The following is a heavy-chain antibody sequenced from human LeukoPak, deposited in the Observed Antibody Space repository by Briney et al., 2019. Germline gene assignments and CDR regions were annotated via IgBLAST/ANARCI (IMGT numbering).Heavy chain of an antibody. CDR2: INPNTGGT. D-gene: IGHD3-10*01. CDR3: AREVRTGYIAGGD. V-gene: IGHV1-2*02. Sequence: ASVKVSCKASGGTFSSYAISWVRQAPGQGLEWVGSINPNTGGTYYAQKFQGRVTMTTITPINTAYMDLTRLRSDDTAIYYCAREVRTGYIAGGDWGQGALVTVSS. CDR1: GGTFSSYA. J-gene: IGHJ1*01.